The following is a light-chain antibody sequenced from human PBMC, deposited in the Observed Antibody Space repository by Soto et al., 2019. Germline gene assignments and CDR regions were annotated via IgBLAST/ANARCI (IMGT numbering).Light chain of an antibody. CDR3: QQANSFPWT. CDR1: HGIGSW. J-gene: IGKJ1*01. Sequence: DIQMTQSPSSVSASVGDRVTITCRASHGIGSWLAWYQQKPGKAPKLLIYTASSLQSGVPSRFSGSGSGTDFTLTIISLQPEDLATYYCQQANSFPWTFGQGTRVEIK. V-gene: IGKV1-12*01. CDR2: TAS.